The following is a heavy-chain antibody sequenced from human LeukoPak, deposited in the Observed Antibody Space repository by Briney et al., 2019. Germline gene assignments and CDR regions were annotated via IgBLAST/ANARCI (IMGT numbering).Heavy chain of an antibody. CDR1: GYTFTSYG. D-gene: IGHD2-2*01. V-gene: IGHV1-18*01. Sequence: EASVKVSCKASGYTFTSYGISWVRQAPGQGLEWMGWISAYNGNTNYAQKLQGRVTMTTDTSTSTAYMELRSLRSDDTAVYYGATAEGYCTSTSGSTAASNWFDPWGQGTLVTVSS. J-gene: IGHJ5*02. CDR2: ISAYNGNT. CDR3: ATAEGYCTSTSGSTAASNWFDP.